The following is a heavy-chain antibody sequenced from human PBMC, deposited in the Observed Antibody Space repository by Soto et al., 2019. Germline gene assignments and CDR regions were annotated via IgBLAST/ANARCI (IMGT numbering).Heavy chain of an antibody. V-gene: IGHV4-59*08. J-gene: IGHJ6*02. CDR2: IYYSGST. Sequence: QVQLQESGPGLVKPSETLSLTCTVSGGSISSYYWSWIRQPPGKGLEWIGYIYYSGSTNYNPSLKSRVTIPVDTSKNKFSLKLSSVTAADTAVYYCARGYFDWLLTDYYYYYGMDVWGQGTTVTVSS. CDR1: GGSISSYY. CDR3: ARGYFDWLLTDYYYYYGMDV. D-gene: IGHD3-9*01.